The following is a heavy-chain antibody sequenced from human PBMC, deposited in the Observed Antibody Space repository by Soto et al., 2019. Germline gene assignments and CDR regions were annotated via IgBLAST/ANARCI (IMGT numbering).Heavy chain of an antibody. D-gene: IGHD3-16*02. V-gene: IGHV3-74*01. Sequence: PGGTLTLSCAASGFTFSSYWMHWFRQVTPKGRVWVSPSSSHGRITYYAASVKGRVTISVDTARNTLYLQMNTLTAEDTAVYYCVRYPRRGGGSDRPDYWAQESWVPSPQ. CDR3: VRYPRRGGGSDRPDY. CDR2: SSSHGRIT. J-gene: IGHJ4*01. CDR1: GFTFSSYW.